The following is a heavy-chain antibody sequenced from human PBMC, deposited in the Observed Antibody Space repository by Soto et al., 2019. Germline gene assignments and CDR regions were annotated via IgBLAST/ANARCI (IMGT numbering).Heavy chain of an antibody. Sequence: GESLKISCAASGFTFSSYWMHWVRQAPGKGLVWVSRINSDGSSTSYADSVKGRFTISRDNAKNTLYLQMNSLRAEDTSVYYCARDWSGSSSHDAFDIWGQGTMVTVSS. D-gene: IGHD6-6*01. V-gene: IGHV3-74*01. J-gene: IGHJ3*02. CDR3: ARDWSGSSSHDAFDI. CDR2: INSDGSST. CDR1: GFTFSSYW.